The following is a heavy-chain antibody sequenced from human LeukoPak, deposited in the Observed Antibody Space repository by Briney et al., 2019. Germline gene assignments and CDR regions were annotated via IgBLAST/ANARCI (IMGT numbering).Heavy chain of an antibody. D-gene: IGHD3-22*01. Sequence: GASVKVSCKASGYTFTSYGISWVRQAPGQGLEWMGWISAYNGNTNNAQKFQGRVTVTTDTSTSTAYMELRSLRSDDTAVYYCARDDRSGYYDDWGQGTLVTVSS. V-gene: IGHV1-18*01. J-gene: IGHJ4*02. CDR1: GYTFTSYG. CDR2: ISAYNGNT. CDR3: ARDDRSGYYDD.